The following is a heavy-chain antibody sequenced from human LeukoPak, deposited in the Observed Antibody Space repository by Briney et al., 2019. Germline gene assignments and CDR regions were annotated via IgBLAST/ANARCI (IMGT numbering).Heavy chain of an antibody. V-gene: IGHV1-2*02. CDR1: AYRFISNY. J-gene: IGHJ4*02. D-gene: IGHD2-21*02. CDR2: MHPGNGNT. Sequence: ASVKVSCKASAYRFISNYIQWVRQAPGLGPEWMGWMHPGNGNTRYAEKFQGRVTMTRDTSINTAYMDLNSLRSDDTAVYYCAREGSYCVGGDCYSFDFWGQGTLITVSS. CDR3: AREGSYCVGGDCYSFDF.